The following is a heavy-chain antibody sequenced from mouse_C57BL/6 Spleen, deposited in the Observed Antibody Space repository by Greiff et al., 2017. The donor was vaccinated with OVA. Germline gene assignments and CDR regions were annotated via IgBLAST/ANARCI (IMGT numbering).Heavy chain of an antibody. CDR2: INPNNGGT. D-gene: IGHD4-1*01. Sequence: EVQLQQSGPELVKPGASVKISCKASGYTFTDYYMNWVKQSHGKSLEWIGDINPNNGGTSYNQKFKGKATLTVDKSSSTAYMELRSLTSEDSAVYYCARLERLGYYAMDYWGQGTSVTVSS. CDR1: GYTFTDYY. CDR3: ARLERLGYYAMDY. J-gene: IGHJ4*01. V-gene: IGHV1-26*01.